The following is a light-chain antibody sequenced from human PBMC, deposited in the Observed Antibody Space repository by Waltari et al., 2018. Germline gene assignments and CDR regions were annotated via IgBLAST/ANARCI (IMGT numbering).Light chain of an antibody. CDR2: DVY. J-gene: IGLJ3*02. CDR1: SSDVGNYNY. V-gene: IGLV2-11*01. CDR3: CSYAGTYRWV. Sequence: QSALTQPRSVSGSPGQSVTISCTGTSSDVGNYNYVSWYQQYPGKAPKLMSADVYTRPSGVPDRFSGSKSGNTASLTISGLQTEDEADYYCCSYAGTYRWVFGGGTKLTVL.